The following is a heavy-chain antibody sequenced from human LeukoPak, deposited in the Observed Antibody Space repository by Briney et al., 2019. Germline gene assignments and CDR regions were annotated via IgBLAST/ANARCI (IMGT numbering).Heavy chain of an antibody. CDR1: GFTFSNAW. D-gene: IGHD6-13*01. CDR3: TTVPGYSSNWYYPDY. Sequence: PGGSLRLSCAASGFTFSNAWMSWVRRAPGKGLEGFSRINTKIDGGTTDYAAPVKGRFTISRDDSKNTLYLQMNSLKTEDTAVYYCTTVPGYSSNWYYPDYWGQGTLVTVSS. J-gene: IGHJ4*02. V-gene: IGHV3-15*01. CDR2: INTKIDGGTT.